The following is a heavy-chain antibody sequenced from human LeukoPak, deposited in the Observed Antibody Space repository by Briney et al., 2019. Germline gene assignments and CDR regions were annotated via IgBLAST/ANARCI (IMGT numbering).Heavy chain of an antibody. V-gene: IGHV4-39*01. J-gene: IGHJ6*02. CDR2: IYYSGST. Sequence: SETLSLTCTASGGSISSSAYCWGWIRQPPGKGLEWIGSIYYSGSTYFNPSLKSRVTISVDTSNNQFSLKLSSVTAADTAVYYCASHAADSSGLYNYYGMDVWGQGTTVTVSS. CDR3: ASHAADSSGLYNYYGMDV. CDR1: GGSISSSAYC. D-gene: IGHD3-22*01.